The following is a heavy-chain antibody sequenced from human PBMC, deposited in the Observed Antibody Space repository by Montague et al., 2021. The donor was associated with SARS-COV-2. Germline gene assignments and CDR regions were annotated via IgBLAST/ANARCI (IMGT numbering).Heavy chain of an antibody. CDR1: GGSISSYY. CDR2: IYYSGST. J-gene: IGHJ6*02. V-gene: IGHV4-59*01. CDR3: ARSRGITIFGVGVSDYYGMDV. Sequence: SETLSLTCTVSGGSISSYYWSWILQPPGKGLEWSGYIYYSGSTNYNPSLKSRVTISVDTSKNQFSLKLSSFTAADTAVYYCARSRGITIFGVGVSDYYGMDVWGQGTTVTVSS. D-gene: IGHD3-3*01.